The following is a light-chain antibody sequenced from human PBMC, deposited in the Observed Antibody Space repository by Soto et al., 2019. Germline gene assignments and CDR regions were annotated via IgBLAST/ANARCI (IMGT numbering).Light chain of an antibody. Sequence: QSVVTQPPSASGTPGQRVTISCSGSSSNIGSNYIYWYQQLPGTAPKLVIYRNNQRPSGVPDRFSGSRSGTSASLDISGLRSEDEADYYCATWDDSLSGYVFGTGTQLTVL. CDR2: RNN. J-gene: IGLJ1*01. CDR1: SSNIGSNY. CDR3: ATWDDSLSGYV. V-gene: IGLV1-47*01.